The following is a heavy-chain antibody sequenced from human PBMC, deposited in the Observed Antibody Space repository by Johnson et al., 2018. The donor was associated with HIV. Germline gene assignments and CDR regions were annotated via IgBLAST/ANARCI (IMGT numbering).Heavy chain of an antibody. Sequence: QVQLVESGGGMVQPGRSLRLSCAASGFTFSYSAFHWVRQPPGEGLEWVALISSDGNRKYYADSLKGRFTISRDNSKNTLYLQMNSLRGGDTAVYYCARDLVLPENAFDLWGRGTMVTVS. V-gene: IGHV3-30-3*01. CDR3: ARDLVLPENAFDL. CDR2: ISSDGNRK. CDR1: GFTFSYSA. J-gene: IGHJ3*01. D-gene: IGHD2/OR15-2a*01.